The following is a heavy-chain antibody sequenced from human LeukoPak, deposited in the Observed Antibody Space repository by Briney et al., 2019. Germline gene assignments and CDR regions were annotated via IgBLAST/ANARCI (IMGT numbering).Heavy chain of an antibody. D-gene: IGHD6-13*01. J-gene: IGHJ4*02. CDR3: AKYSGSSWYYFDY. CDR1: GFTFNTFG. V-gene: IGHV3-23*01. CDR2: ISGSGGTT. Sequence: GGSLRLSCAASGFTFNTFGMSWVRQAPGKGLAWVSLISGSGGTTIYADSVKGRFTISRDNSKNTLYLQMNSLRPEDTAIYYCAKYSGSSWYYFDYWGQGTLLTVSS.